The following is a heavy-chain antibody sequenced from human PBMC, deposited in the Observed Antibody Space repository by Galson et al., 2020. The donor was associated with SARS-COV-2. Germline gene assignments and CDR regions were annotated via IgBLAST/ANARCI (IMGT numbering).Heavy chain of an antibody. V-gene: IGHV4-59*01. Sequence: ASETLSLTCTVSGGSLNIYYWSWIRQPPGKGLEWIGYLYYGGKTNYNPSLKSRVTISVDTSKSQFSLTLSSVTAADTAIYYCARLPVLRGVDCCGQGILVTVSS. D-gene: IGHD3-10*01. CDR3: ARLPVLRGVDC. J-gene: IGHJ4*02. CDR2: LYYGGKT. CDR1: GGSLNIYY.